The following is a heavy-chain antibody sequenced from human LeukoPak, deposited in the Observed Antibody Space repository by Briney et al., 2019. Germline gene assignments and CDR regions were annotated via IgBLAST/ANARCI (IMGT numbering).Heavy chain of an antibody. V-gene: IGHV3-48*03. Sequence: GGSLRLSCAASGFTFSSYEMNWVRQAPGKGLEWVSYISSSGSTIYYADSVKGRFTISRDNAKNSLYLQMNSLRAEDTAVYYCARERSYGGFDYWGQGTLVTVSS. CDR1: GFTFSSYE. CDR3: ARERSYGGFDY. D-gene: IGHD5-18*01. J-gene: IGHJ4*02. CDR2: ISSSGSTI.